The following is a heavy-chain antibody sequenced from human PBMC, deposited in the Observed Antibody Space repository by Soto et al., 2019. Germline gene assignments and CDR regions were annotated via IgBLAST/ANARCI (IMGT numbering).Heavy chain of an antibody. CDR1: GFSFGNYG. CDR2: IWHDGSNK. D-gene: IGHD6-19*01. Sequence: QVQLVESGGGVVQPGGSLRLSCAASGFSFGNYGMHWVRQAPGKGLEWVAVIWHDGSNKFYGDSVKGRFTISRDNSRNTVYLQMNSLRVEDTGVYYCARELAVAGPDDDALNIWGRGTMVPVSS. J-gene: IGHJ3*02. CDR3: ARELAVAGPDDDALNI. V-gene: IGHV3-33*01.